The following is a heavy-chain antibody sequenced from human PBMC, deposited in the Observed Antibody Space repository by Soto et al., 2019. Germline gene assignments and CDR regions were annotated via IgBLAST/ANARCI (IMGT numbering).Heavy chain of an antibody. J-gene: IGHJ5*02. V-gene: IGHV1-2*02. CDR3: AREGFCTKGVCYHWFDP. CDR1: GYTFTDYY. D-gene: IGHD2-8*01. CDR2: MNPNSGDT. Sequence: ASVKVSCKASGYTFTDYYLDWVRQAPGQGLEWMGWMNPNSGDTSYAQKFQGRVAMTRDTSTNTAYLELSRLRSDETAIYYCAREGFCTKGVCYHWFDPWGQGTLVTVSS.